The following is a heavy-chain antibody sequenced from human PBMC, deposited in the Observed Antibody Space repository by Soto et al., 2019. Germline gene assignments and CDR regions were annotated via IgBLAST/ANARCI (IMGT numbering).Heavy chain of an antibody. CDR1: GFTFSDYG. CDR3: AKRFYIANSGSFGV. Sequence: EVQLLESGGGLVQPGGSLRLSCAASGFTFSDYGMNWVRQAPGKGLEWVSGISGGGDNTHYGDSVKARFTISRDNSNNTLFLQMNNLGAEDTAVYYCAKRFYIANSGSFGVWGQGTLVTVSS. V-gene: IGHV3-23*01. D-gene: IGHD3-22*01. CDR2: ISGGGDNT. J-gene: IGHJ4*02.